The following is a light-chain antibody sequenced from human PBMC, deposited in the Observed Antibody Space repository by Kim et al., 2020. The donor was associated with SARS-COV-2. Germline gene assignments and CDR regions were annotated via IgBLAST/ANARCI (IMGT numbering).Light chain of an antibody. V-gene: IGLV1-40*01. Sequence: RVTISCAGSSSNIGAGYDVHWYQQLPGTAPKLLIYGNSNRPSGVPDRFSGSKSGTSASLAITGLQAEDEADYYCQSYDSGLSGYVFGTGTKVTVL. CDR1: SSNIGAGYD. CDR2: GNS. J-gene: IGLJ1*01. CDR3: QSYDSGLSGYV.